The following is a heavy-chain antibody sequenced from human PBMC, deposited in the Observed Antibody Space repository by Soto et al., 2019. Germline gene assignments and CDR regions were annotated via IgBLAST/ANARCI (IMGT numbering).Heavy chain of an antibody. CDR1: GYSFTSYW. D-gene: IGHD2-15*01. Sequence: GESLKISCKGSGYSFTSYWISWVRQMPGKGLEWMGRIDPSDSYTNYSPSFQGHVTISADKSISTAYLQWSSLKASDTALYYCARHFESDIVVVVAATPENNNWFDPWGQGTLVTVSS. V-gene: IGHV5-10-1*01. CDR3: ARHFESDIVVVVAATPENNNWFDP. CDR2: IDPSDSYT. J-gene: IGHJ5*02.